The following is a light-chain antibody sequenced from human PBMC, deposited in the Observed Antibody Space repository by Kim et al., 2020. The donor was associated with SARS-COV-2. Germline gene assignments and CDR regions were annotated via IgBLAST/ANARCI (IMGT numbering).Light chain of an antibody. V-gene: IGLV1-47*01. CDR3: AAWDDILTGLWV. Sequence: TVTISCSGSSSNSGVNFVFWYQQFPGTTPKHLIYRNDQRPSGGPDRFSAAKSGTSAALAISGLRSEDEAEYYCAAWDDILTGLWVFGGGTQLTVL. CDR2: RND. J-gene: IGLJ3*02. CDR1: SSNSGVNF.